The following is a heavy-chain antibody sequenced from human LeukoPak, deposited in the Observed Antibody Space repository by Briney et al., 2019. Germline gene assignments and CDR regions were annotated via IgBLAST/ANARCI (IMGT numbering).Heavy chain of an antibody. Sequence: GASLRLSCAATGFTFSTYAMSWVRQAPGKGLEWASAISVSGGDTFYADSVRGRLTIPRSNSMNTLYLQMNSLRAEDTAMYYCGIHSGNYVFDHWGQGTMVTVSA. CDR2: ISVSGGDT. J-gene: IGHJ4*02. CDR1: GFTFSTYA. CDR3: GIHSGNYVFDH. V-gene: IGHV3-23*01. D-gene: IGHD1-26*01.